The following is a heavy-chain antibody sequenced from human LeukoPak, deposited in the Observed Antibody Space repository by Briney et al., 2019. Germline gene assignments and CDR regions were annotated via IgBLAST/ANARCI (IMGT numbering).Heavy chain of an antibody. Sequence: SETLSLTCAVSGYSISSGYYWGWIRQPPGKGLEWIGSIYHSGSTYYNPSLKSRVTMSVDTSKNQFSLKLSSVTAADTAVYYCARAGGYSGYDQIFDYWGQGTLVTVSS. CDR1: GYSISSGYY. D-gene: IGHD5-12*01. CDR3: ARAGGYSGYDQIFDY. CDR2: IYHSGST. J-gene: IGHJ4*02. V-gene: IGHV4-38-2*01.